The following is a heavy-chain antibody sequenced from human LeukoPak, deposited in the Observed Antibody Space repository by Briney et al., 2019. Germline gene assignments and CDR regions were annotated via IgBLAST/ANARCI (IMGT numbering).Heavy chain of an antibody. CDR1: GGTFSSYA. V-gene: IGHV1-69*01. J-gene: IGHJ5*02. CDR3: ARGMVEHLDTGWFDP. Sequence: SVKVSCKASGGTFSSYAISWVRQAPGQGLEWMGGIIPVFGTANYAQKFQIRVTITADESTSTAYMELSSLRSEDTAVYYCARGMVEHLDTGWFDPWGQGTLVTVSS. CDR2: IIPVFGTA. D-gene: IGHD2-8*01.